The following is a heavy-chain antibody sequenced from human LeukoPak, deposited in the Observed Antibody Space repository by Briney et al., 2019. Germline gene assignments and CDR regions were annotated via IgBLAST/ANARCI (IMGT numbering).Heavy chain of an antibody. D-gene: IGHD1-26*01. CDR1: GFTVSSNY. Sequence: GGSLRLSCAASGFTVSSNYMSWVRQAPGKGLEWVSVIYSGGSTYYADSVKGRFTISRDNSKNTLYLQMNSLRAEDTAVYYCARRSGSYYGVYYYGMDVWGQGTTVTVSS. V-gene: IGHV3-66*01. CDR3: ARRSGSYYGVYYYGMDV. J-gene: IGHJ6*02. CDR2: IYSGGST.